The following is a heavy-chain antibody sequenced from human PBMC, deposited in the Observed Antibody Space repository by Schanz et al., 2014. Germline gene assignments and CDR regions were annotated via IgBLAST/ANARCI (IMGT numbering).Heavy chain of an antibody. CDR1: GYTLTEFG. CDR3: ARGGDYIVVLVAVTREYYYHAMDV. Sequence: QVQLVQSGAEVKKPGASVKVSCKASGYTLTEFGVSWVRQAPGQGRERMGWISAYSGNSKYAQRRQGRVTMTTDTSTSTAYMELRSLRSDDTAVYYCARGGDYIVVLVAVTREYYYHAMDVWGQGTTVTVSS. D-gene: IGHD2-15*01. CDR2: ISAYSGNS. J-gene: IGHJ6*02. V-gene: IGHV1-18*01.